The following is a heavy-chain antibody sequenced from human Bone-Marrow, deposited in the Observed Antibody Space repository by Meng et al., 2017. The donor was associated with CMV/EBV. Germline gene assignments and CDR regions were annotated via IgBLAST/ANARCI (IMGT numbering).Heavy chain of an antibody. CDR2: IYGGGST. CDR1: GITVSRNH. V-gene: IGHV3-66*02. J-gene: IGHJ3*02. Sequence: GESLKISCAASGITVSRNHMRWVRQVPGKGLEWVSLIYGGGSTFHADSVKGRFTISRDNSKNTLCLQMSGLRVEDTAVYYCARDRAYDVWRSHDASDIWGQGTLVTVSS. D-gene: IGHD3-3*01. CDR3: ARDRAYDVWRSHDASDI.